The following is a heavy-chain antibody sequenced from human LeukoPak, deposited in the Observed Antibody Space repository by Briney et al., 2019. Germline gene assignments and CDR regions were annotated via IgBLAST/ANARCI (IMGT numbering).Heavy chain of an antibody. CDR1: GYTFTGYY. Sequence: GASVKVSCKASGYTFTGYYMHWVRQAPGQGLEWMGWINPNSGGTNYAQKFQGRVTMTRDMSISTAYMELSRLRSDDTAVYYCARTPSITVKFDYWGQGTLVTVSS. D-gene: IGHD4-11*01. CDR3: ARTPSITVKFDY. J-gene: IGHJ4*02. V-gene: IGHV1-2*02. CDR2: INPNSGGT.